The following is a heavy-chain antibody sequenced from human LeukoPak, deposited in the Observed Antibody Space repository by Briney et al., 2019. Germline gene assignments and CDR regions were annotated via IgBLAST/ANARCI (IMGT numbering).Heavy chain of an antibody. Sequence: GGSLRLSCVASGFTFSNYWMHWVRQVPGKGLVWVSRINTDGSGIAYADSVKGRFAVSRDNSKSTLYVQMNSLRADDTAMYYCVRSGYCSGGICFGDDYWGQGTLVTVSS. D-gene: IGHD2-15*01. CDR1: GFTFSNYW. CDR2: INTDGSGI. V-gene: IGHV3-74*01. CDR3: VRSGYCSGGICFGDDY. J-gene: IGHJ4*02.